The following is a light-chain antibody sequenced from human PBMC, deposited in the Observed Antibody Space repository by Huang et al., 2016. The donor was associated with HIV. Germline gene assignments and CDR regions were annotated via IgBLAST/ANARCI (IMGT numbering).Light chain of an antibody. V-gene: IGKV2-29*02. CDR2: EVP. Sequence: DIVMIQTPLSLSVTPGQPASISCKSSQSLLHSDGKTYLYWYLQKPGQSPHLLIYEVPSRFSGVPDRCSGSGSGTDFTRKISRVEAEDVGVYYCMQGKHFPRTFGQGTKVEIK. J-gene: IGKJ1*01. CDR1: QSLLHSDGKTY. CDR3: MQGKHFPRT.